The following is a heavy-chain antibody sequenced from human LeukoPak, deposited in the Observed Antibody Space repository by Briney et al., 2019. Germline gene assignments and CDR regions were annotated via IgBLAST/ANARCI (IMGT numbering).Heavy chain of an antibody. V-gene: IGHV4-34*01. Sequence: SETLSLTCAVYGGSFSGYYWNWIRQPPGKGLEWIGEINHSGSTNYNPSLKSRATISVDTSKNQFSLNLRSVTAADTAVYYCAREGLNCDSSSCQRATFDYWGQGSLVTVSS. CDR2: INHSGST. CDR3: AREGLNCDSSSCQRATFDY. CDR1: GGSFSGYY. D-gene: IGHD2/OR15-2a*01. J-gene: IGHJ4*02.